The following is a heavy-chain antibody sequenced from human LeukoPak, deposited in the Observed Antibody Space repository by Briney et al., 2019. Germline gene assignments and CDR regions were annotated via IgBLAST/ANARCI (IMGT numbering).Heavy chain of an antibody. V-gene: IGHV1-3*01. CDR2: INAGNGNT. D-gene: IGHD3-10*01. CDR3: ARASSLGSGSYYPLNY. J-gene: IGHJ4*02. Sequence: GASVKVSCKASGYTFTSYAMHWVRQAPGQRLEWMGWINAGNGNTKYSQKFQGRVTITGDTSASTAYMELSSLRSEDTAVYYCARASSLGSGSYYPLNYWGQRTLVTVSS. CDR1: GYTFTSYA.